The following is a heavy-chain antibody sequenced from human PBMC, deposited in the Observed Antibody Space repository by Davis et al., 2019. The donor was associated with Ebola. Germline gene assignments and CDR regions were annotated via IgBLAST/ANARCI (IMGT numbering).Heavy chain of an antibody. V-gene: IGHV4-39*01. Sequence: MPSETLSPTCTLSAGSISTSGYYWTWIRQPRVKGPQWTGRIVYSGTTYYNPSLKSRVTISVDTSKSQFSLKLNSVTGADTAVYYCGRHSHNSGFDYWGQGPLVTVSS. CDR3: GRHSHNSGFDY. CDR1: AGSISTSGYY. J-gene: IGHJ4*02. CDR2: IVYSGTT. D-gene: IGHD3-22*01.